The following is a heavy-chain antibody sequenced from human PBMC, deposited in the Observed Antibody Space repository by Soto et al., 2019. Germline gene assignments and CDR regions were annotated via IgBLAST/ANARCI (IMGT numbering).Heavy chain of an antibody. CDR3: ARIKDYVWGSYPFDV. V-gene: IGHV2-26*01. D-gene: IGHD3-16*02. CDR2: IFSNDEK. Sequence: SGPTLVNPTETLTLTCTVSGFSLNDARLGVSWIRQPPGRALEWLAHIFSNDEKSYSTSLYNRLTISKDTSKSQVVLTMTNMGPVDTATYFCARIKDYVWGSYPFDVWGQGS. CDR1: GFSLNDARLG. J-gene: IGHJ4*02.